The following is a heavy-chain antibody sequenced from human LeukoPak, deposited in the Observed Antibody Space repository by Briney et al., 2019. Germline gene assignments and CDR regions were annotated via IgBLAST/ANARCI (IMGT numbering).Heavy chain of an antibody. D-gene: IGHD1-7*01. CDR2: INPDGSTI. Sequence: GGSLRLSCAASGFTFSNYWVHWVRQAPGKGLVWVSRINPDGSTINYADSVKGRFTISRDNAKNTLYLQMNSLRAEDTAVYYCATAGNYRFDYWGNRVIVSVSS. V-gene: IGHV3-74*01. CDR3: ATAGNYRFDY. CDR1: GFTFSNYW. J-gene: IGHJ4*03.